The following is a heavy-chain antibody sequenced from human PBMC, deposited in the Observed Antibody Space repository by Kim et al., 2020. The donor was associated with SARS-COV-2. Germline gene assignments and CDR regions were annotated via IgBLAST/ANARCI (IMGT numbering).Heavy chain of an antibody. D-gene: IGHD6-19*01. CDR1: GFTFSSYS. CDR3: ARELSIAVAGTMGVQDRYYYYGMDV. Sequence: GGSLRLSCAASGFTFSSYSMNWVRQAPGKGLEWVSSISSSSSYIYYADSVKGRFTISRDNAKNSLYLQMNSLRAEDTAVYYCARELSIAVAGTMGVQDRYYYYGMDVWGQGTTVTVSS. J-gene: IGHJ6*02. V-gene: IGHV3-21*01. CDR2: ISSSSSYI.